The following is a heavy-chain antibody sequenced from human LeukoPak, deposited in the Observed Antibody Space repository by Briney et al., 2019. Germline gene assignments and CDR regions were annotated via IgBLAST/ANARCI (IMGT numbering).Heavy chain of an antibody. J-gene: IGHJ4*02. CDR2: ISSSSSYI. D-gene: IGHD3-16*01. CDR3: ARGGGIDY. Sequence: GGSLRLSCAASGFIFSSYWMSWVRQAPGKGLEWVSSISSSSSYIYYADSVKGRFTISRDNAKNSLYLQMNSLRAEDTAVYYCARGGGIDYWGQGTLVTVSS. CDR1: GFIFSSYW. V-gene: IGHV3-21*01.